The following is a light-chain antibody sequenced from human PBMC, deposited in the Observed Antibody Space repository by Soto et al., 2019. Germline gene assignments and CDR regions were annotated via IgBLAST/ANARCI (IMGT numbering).Light chain of an antibody. Sequence: QSVLTQPASVSGSPGQSITISCTGTSSDVGSYNLVSWYQQHPGKAPKLMIYEGSKRPSGVSNRFSGSKSGNTASLTISGLQAEGEADYYCCSYAGSSTHVVFGGGTKLTVL. CDR3: CSYAGSSTHVV. CDR2: EGS. J-gene: IGLJ2*01. CDR1: SSDVGSYNL. V-gene: IGLV2-23*01.